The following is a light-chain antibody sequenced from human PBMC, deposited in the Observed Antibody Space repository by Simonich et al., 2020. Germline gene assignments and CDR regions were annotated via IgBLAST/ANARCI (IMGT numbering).Light chain of an antibody. Sequence: SYELTQPPSVSVSPGQTARLTCSGDALPKKYAYWYQQKPGQAPVLVIYKDSERPSGIPERFSGSSSGTTVTLTISGVQAEDEADYYCQSADSSGTYVVFGGGTKLTVL. J-gene: IGLJ2*01. CDR2: KDS. V-gene: IGLV3-25*03. CDR3: QSADSSGTYVV. CDR1: ALPKKY.